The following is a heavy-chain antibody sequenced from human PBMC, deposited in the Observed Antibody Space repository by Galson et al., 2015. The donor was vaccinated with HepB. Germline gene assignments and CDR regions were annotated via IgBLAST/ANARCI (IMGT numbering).Heavy chain of an antibody. CDR1: GFTVSGTY. D-gene: IGHD1-14*01. CDR3: AVSGTPGGFDF. V-gene: IGHV3-66*01. CDR2: IESGDKK. Sequence: SLRLSCAASGFTVSGTYMIWVRLAPGKGLECVSLIESGDKKYYIDSVKGRFTISRDNSLNTMSLQLNSLRAEDSGVYYCAVSGTPGGFDFWGQGTMVTVSS. J-gene: IGHJ3*01.